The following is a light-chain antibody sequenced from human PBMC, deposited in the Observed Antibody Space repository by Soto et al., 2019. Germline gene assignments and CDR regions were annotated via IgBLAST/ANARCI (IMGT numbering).Light chain of an antibody. J-gene: IGLJ1*01. V-gene: IGLV2-14*01. Sequence: QSVLTQPASVSGSPGQSITISCTGTSSDVGGYNYVSWYQQHPGKAPKLMIYEVGNRPSGVSNRFSGSKSGNTASLTISGLQAEDEADYYCSSYTSSSTLLYVFGTGTKATVL. CDR3: SSYTSSSTLLYV. CDR2: EVG. CDR1: SSDVGGYNY.